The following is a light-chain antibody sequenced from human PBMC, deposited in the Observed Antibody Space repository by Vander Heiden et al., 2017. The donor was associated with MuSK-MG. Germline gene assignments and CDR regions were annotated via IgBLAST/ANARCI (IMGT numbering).Light chain of an antibody. CDR1: QSISSY. Sequence: DIKMSQSPSSLSASVGDRVTITCRASQSISSYLNWYQQKPGKAPKLLIYAPSSLQSGVPSRFSGSGSGTDFTLTISSLQPEDFATYYCQQTDSTPPITFGQWTRLEIK. CDR2: APS. J-gene: IGKJ5*01. V-gene: IGKV1-39*01. CDR3: QQTDSTPPIT.